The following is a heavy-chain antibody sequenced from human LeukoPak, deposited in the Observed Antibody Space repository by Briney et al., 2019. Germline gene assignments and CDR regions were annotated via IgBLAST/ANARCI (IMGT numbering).Heavy chain of an antibody. J-gene: IGHJ6*03. CDR1: GGSISSYY. D-gene: IGHD6-6*01. V-gene: IGHV4-59*01. CDR2: IYYSGST. Sequence: PSETLSLTCTVSGGSISSYYWSWLRQPPGKGLEWIGYIYYSGSTNYNPSLKSRVTISVDTSKNQFSLKLSSVTAADTAVYYCARETSAAPAGIYYYYYMDVWGKGTTVTVSS. CDR3: ARETSAAPAGIYYYYYMDV.